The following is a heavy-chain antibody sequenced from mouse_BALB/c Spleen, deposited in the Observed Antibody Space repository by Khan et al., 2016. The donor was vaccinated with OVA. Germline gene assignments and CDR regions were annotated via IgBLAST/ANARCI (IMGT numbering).Heavy chain of an antibody. D-gene: IGHD2-4*01. J-gene: IGHJ4*01. CDR1: GFSLTGYG. CDR3: AREIYYDYAYYYAMDY. CDR2: IWGDGST. Sequence: QMQLEESGPGLVAPSQSLSITCTVSGFSLTGYGVNWVRQPPGKGLEWLGMIWGDGSTDYNSALKSRLSISKDNSKSQVFLKMNSLQTDDTARYYCAREIYYDYAYYYAMDYWGQGTSGTVSS. V-gene: IGHV2-6-7*01.